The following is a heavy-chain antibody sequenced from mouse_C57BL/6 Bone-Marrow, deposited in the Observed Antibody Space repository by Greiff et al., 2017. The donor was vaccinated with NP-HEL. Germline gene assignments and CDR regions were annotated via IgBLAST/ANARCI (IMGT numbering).Heavy chain of an antibody. V-gene: IGHV1-55*01. CDR2: LYPGSGCT. CDR3: ARNVGFMTTVVAPFDY. D-gene: IGHD1-1*01. Sequence: QVQLQQPGAELVNPGVAVKVDCKAAGHRLASYGGTLVGGVSGQCVHVLGHLYPGSGCTNYNEKFKSKATLTVDTSSSTAYMQLSSLTADDSAVYYYARNVGFMTTVVAPFDYWGQGTTLTVSS. J-gene: IGHJ2*01. CDR1: GHRLASYG.